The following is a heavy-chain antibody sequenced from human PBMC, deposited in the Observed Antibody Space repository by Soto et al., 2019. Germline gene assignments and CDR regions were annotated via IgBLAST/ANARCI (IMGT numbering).Heavy chain of an antibody. D-gene: IGHD3-3*01. CDR3: VTSLNYDFWRDGGRHYYFDY. CDR2: IYHSGST. Sequence: SETLSLTCAVSGGSISSSYWWNWVRQPPGKGLEWIGKIYHSGSTNYNPSLKNRVTISVDKSNNQFSLRLSSVTAAEPAVYFCVTSLNYDFWRDGGRHYYFDYWGQGTLVTVSS. J-gene: IGHJ4*02. CDR1: GGSISSSYW. V-gene: IGHV4-4*02.